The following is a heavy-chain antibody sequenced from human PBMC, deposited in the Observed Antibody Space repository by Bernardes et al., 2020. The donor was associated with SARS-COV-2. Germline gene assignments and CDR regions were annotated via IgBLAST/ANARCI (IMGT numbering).Heavy chain of an antibody. V-gene: IGHV4-34*01. CDR1: GGSFSGYY. Sequence: SETLSLTCAVYGGSFSGYYWSWIRQPPGKGLEWIGEINHSGSTNYNPSLKSRVTISVDTSKNQFSLKLSSVTAADTAVYYCARGIPVVVVPAARETGYMDVWGKGTTVTVS. J-gene: IGHJ6*03. CDR2: INHSGST. D-gene: IGHD2-2*01. CDR3: ARGIPVVVVPAARETGYMDV.